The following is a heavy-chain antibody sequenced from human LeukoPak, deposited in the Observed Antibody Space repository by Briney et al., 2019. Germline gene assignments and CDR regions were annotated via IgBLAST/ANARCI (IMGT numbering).Heavy chain of an antibody. CDR2: IFYSGST. CDR3: ASSPEFWTTYPFIANNWFDP. CDR1: GGSISSSNYY. Sequence: SETLSLTCTVSGGSISSSNYYWVWIRQPPGKGLEWIGGIFYSGSTYYNLSLKTRVTISVDTSKNQFSLKLSSVTAADTAVYYCASSPEFWTTYPFIANNWFDPWGQGTLVTVSS. V-gene: IGHV4-39*07. J-gene: IGHJ5*02. D-gene: IGHD3/OR15-3a*01.